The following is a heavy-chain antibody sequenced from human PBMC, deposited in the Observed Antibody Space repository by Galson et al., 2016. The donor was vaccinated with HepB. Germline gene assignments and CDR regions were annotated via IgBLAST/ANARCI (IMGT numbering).Heavy chain of an antibody. CDR1: GYTFPSYT. Sequence: SVKVSCKASGYTFPSYTIHWVRQAPGQRPEWMGWIIAGSHHTRYSQKFQGRVSITGDTSANTAYIELSSLSSEDTAVYYCARGFHQGPIGLPPGALLQEHLWG. D-gene: IGHD1-26*01. V-gene: IGHV1-3*01. CDR2: IIAGSHHT. J-gene: IGHJ6*01. CDR3: ARGFHQGPIGLPPGALLQEHL.